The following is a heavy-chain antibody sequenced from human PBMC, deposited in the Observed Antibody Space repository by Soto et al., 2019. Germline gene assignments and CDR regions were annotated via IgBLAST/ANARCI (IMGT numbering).Heavy chain of an antibody. Sequence: QLQLQESGPGLVKPSETLSLTCTVSSGSISSSSSYWGWIRQPPGKGLEWIGSIYYSGNTYYNQSLKSRDTISIDSSKTPFALKLNSVTTADTAVYYCGAQDYGAKWYYFETWGQGTLVTVSS. D-gene: IGHD4-17*01. J-gene: IGHJ4*02. V-gene: IGHV4-39*01. CDR1: SGSISSSSSY. CDR3: GAQDYGAKWYYFET. CDR2: IYYSGNT.